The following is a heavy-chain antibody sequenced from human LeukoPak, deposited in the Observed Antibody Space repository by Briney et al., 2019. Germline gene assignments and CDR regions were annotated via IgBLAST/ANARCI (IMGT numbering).Heavy chain of an antibody. CDR3: AKGFGDTTFGVVTANDY. CDR1: GFTFSRYA. Sequence: PGGSLRLSCAASGFTFSRYAMTWVRQAPGKGLEWVSTISGVGDRTYFADSVKGRFTVSRDNSKSTLYLQMNRLRAEDTAVYYCAKGFGDTTFGVVTANDYWGQGIPVIVSS. J-gene: IGHJ4*02. D-gene: IGHD3-3*01. CDR2: ISGVGDRT. V-gene: IGHV3-23*01.